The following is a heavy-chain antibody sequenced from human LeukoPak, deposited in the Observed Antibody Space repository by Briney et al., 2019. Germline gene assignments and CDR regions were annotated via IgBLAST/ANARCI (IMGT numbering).Heavy chain of an antibody. J-gene: IGHJ4*02. CDR3: ARGEYHQDGIGSNRFDN. CDR1: GFTFDTYS. Sequence: GGSLRLSCAASGFTFDTYSMTWVRQAPGKGLEWISHISAASHGIKYVASVKGRFTISRDNAKNSVFLQMTSLRPEDTAVYYCARGEYHQDGIGSNRFDNWGQGALVTVSS. D-gene: IGHD5-24*01. CDR2: ISAASHGI. V-gene: IGHV3-48*01.